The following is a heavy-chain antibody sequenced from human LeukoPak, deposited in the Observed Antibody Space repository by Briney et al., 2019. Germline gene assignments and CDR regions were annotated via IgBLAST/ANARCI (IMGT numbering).Heavy chain of an antibody. J-gene: IGHJ4*02. CDR3: SKGPLGASDH. CDR2: ISGSGGST. CDR1: GFTFSSYA. Sequence: GGSLRLSCAASGFTFSSYAMSWVRQAPGKGLEWASAISGSGGSTYYADSVKGRFTISRDNAKNSMFLQMNSLRVEDTAVCYCSKGPLGASDHWGQGTLVTV. V-gene: IGHV3-23*01.